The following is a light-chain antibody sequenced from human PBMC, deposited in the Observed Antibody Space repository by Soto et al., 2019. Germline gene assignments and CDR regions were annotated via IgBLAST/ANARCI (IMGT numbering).Light chain of an antibody. CDR3: QHRGNWPLT. Sequence: EIVLTQSPATLSLSPGERATLSCRASQSVSSYFAWYQQKPGQAPRLLIYDASNSATGIPARFSGSGSGTDFTLTISSLEPEDFAVYYCQHRGNWPLTFGQGTKVEIK. V-gene: IGKV3-11*01. CDR2: DAS. CDR1: QSVSSY. J-gene: IGKJ1*01.